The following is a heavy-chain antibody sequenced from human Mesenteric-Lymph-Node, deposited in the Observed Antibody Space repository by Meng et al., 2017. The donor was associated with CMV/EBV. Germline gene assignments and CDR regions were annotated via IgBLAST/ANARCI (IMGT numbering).Heavy chain of an antibody. D-gene: IGHD3-3*01. CDR1: GGSISSYY. CDR2: IYYSGST. Sequence: SETLSLTCTVSGGSISSYYWSWIRQPPGKGLEWIGYIYYSGSTNYNPSLKSRVTISVDTSKNQFSLKLSSVTAADTAVYYCARDRFLEWLLSTGGWFDPWGQGTLVTVSS. J-gene: IGHJ5*02. V-gene: IGHV4-59*12. CDR3: ARDRFLEWLLSTGGWFDP.